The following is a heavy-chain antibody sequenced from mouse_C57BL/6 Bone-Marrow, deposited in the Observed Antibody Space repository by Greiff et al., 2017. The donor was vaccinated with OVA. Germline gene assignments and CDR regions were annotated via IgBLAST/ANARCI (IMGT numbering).Heavy chain of an antibody. J-gene: IGHJ1*03. CDR3: ASPRSLYYYGSTYWYFDV. V-gene: IGHV14-3*01. Sequence: VQLQQSVAELVRPGASVKLSCTASGFNIKNTYMHWVKQRPEQGLEWIGRIDPANGNTKYAPQFQGKATITADTSSNTAYLQLSSLTSEDTAIYYCASPRSLYYYGSTYWYFDVGGTGTTVTVSS. CDR1: GFNIKNTY. D-gene: IGHD1-1*01. CDR2: IDPANGNT.